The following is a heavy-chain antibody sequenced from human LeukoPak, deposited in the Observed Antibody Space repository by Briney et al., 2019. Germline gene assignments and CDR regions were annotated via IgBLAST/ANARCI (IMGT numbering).Heavy chain of an antibody. CDR2: ISYDGSNK. CDR3: ARTPSSEYCSSTSCYGAYVDY. CDR1: GFTFRSYA. V-gene: IGHV3-30-3*01. D-gene: IGHD2-2*01. J-gene: IGHJ4*01. Sequence: GSLRLSCAASGFTFRSYAMHWVRQAPGKGLEWVAVISYDGSNKYYADSVKGRFTISRDNSKNTVYLQMNSLRPEDTAVYYCARTPSSEYCSSTSCYGAYVDYWGQGTLVTVSS.